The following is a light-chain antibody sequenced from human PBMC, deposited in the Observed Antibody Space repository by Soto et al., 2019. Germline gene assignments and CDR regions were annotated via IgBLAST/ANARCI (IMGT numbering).Light chain of an antibody. Sequence: EIVMTQSPATLSVSPGERATLSCRASQSVSSNFAWYQQKPGQAPRLLIYGASTRATGITARFSGSGSGTEFTLTISSLQSEDFAVYYCHQYNNWPPWTFGQGTKVEIK. V-gene: IGKV3-15*01. CDR3: HQYNNWPPWT. CDR1: QSVSSN. CDR2: GAS. J-gene: IGKJ1*01.